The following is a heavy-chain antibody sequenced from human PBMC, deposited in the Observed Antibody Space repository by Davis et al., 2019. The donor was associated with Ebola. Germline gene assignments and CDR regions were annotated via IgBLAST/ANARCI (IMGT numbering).Heavy chain of an antibody. D-gene: IGHD4-23*01. V-gene: IGHV5-51*01. Sequence: QVSCKASGYSFTSYWIGWVRQMPGKGLEWMGVIYPGDSDTKYSPSFQGQFTISADKSITTAYLQWSSLKASDTAMYYCARSVSTVLTRRYFFDYWGQGSLVTVSS. CDR3: ARSVSTVLTRRYFFDY. CDR1: GYSFTSYW. CDR2: IYPGDSDT. J-gene: IGHJ4*02.